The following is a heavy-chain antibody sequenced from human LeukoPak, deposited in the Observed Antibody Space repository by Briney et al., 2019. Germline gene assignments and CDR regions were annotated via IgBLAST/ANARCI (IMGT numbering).Heavy chain of an antibody. V-gene: IGHV4-38-2*02. CDR2: IYHSGST. D-gene: IGHD3-10*01. Sequence: SETLSLTCTVSGYSISSGYYWGWIRQPPGKGLEWIGSIYHSGSTYYNPSLKSRVTISVDTSKNQFSLKLSSVTAADTAVYYCAREEGDTMVRGFFQHWGQGTLVTVSS. CDR3: AREEGDTMVRGFFQH. CDR1: GYSISSGYY. J-gene: IGHJ1*01.